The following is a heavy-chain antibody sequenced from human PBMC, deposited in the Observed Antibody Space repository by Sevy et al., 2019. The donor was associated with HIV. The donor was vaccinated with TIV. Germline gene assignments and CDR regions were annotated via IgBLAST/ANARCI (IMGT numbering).Heavy chain of an antibody. V-gene: IGHV3-48*02. CDR3: ARGVIALYYYGMNV. CDR1: GFTFSSYS. J-gene: IGHJ6*02. D-gene: IGHD2-15*01. CDR2: ISSSSSTI. Sequence: GGSLRLSCAASGFTFSSYSMNWVRQAPGKGLEWVSYISSSSSTIYYADSVKGRFTISRDNAKNSLYLQMNSLRDEDTAVYYCARGVIALYYYGMNVWGQGTTVTVSS.